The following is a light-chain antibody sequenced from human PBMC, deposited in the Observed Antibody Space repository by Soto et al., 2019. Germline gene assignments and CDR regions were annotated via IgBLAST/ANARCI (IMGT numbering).Light chain of an antibody. Sequence: DIQMTQSPSSLSASVGDRVTITCQASQDISNYLNWYQQKPGKAPKLLIYDASNLETGVPSRFSGSGSVTDFTFTISSLQPEDIATYYCQQYDNLPWTCGQWTKVEIK. J-gene: IGKJ1*01. CDR1: QDISNY. CDR3: QQYDNLPWT. CDR2: DAS. V-gene: IGKV1-33*01.